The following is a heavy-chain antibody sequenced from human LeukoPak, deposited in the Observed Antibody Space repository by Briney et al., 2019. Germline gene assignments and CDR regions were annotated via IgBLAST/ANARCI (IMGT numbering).Heavy chain of an antibody. Sequence: PGRSLRLSCAASGFTFSSYGMHWVRQAPGKGLEWVAVIWYDGGNKYYTDSVKGRFTISRDNSKNTLYLQMNSLRAEDTAVYYCARAPQVPEAYSGGDCYSGLDYWGQGTLVTVSS. CDR3: ARAPQVPEAYSGGDCYSGLDY. CDR1: GFTFSSYG. V-gene: IGHV3-33*01. CDR2: IWYDGGNK. J-gene: IGHJ4*02. D-gene: IGHD2-21*02.